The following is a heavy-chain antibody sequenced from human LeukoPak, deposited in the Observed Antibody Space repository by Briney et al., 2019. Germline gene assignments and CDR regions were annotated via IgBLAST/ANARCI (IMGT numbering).Heavy chain of an antibody. J-gene: IGHJ4*02. CDR3: AKGEGIVVVPVYYFDY. CDR1: GFTFSSYA. CDR2: ISGSGGST. V-gene: IGHV3-23*01. D-gene: IGHD2-2*01. Sequence: SGGSLRLSCAASGFTFSSYAMSWVRQAPGKGLEWVSAISGSGGSTYYADSVKGRFTISRDNSKNTLYLQMNSLRAEDTAVYYCAKGEGIVVVPVYYFDYWGQGTLVTVSS.